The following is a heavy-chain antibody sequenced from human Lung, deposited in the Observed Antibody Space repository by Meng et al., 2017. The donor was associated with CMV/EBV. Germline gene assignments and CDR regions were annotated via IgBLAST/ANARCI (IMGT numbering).Heavy chain of an antibody. CDR1: GFSLSTSEVG. CDR2: IYWDDDK. D-gene: IGHD1-14*01. V-gene: IGHV2-5*02. CDR3: ALFTGSWFDP. Sequence: QSTLKALAPSLVNPTQTLTITFTFSGFSLSTSEVGVGWIRQPQGKALEWLAVIYWDDDKRYSPSLKSRLTITKDTSKNQVVLTLTNMDPVDTATYYCALFTGSWFDPWGQGTLVTVSS. J-gene: IGHJ5*02.